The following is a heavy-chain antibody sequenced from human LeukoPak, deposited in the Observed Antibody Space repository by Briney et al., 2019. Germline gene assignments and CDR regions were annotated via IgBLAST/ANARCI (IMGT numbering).Heavy chain of an antibody. V-gene: IGHV1-18*01. Sequence: ASVKVSCKASGYTFTSYGISWVRQAPGQGLEWMGWISAYNGNTNYAQKLQGRVTMTTDTSTSTAYMELRSLRSDDTAVYYCASFIGDYDFWSGYYVDAFDIWGQGTMVTVSS. J-gene: IGHJ3*02. CDR3: ASFIGDYDFWSGYYVDAFDI. CDR1: GYTFTSYG. CDR2: ISAYNGNT. D-gene: IGHD3-3*01.